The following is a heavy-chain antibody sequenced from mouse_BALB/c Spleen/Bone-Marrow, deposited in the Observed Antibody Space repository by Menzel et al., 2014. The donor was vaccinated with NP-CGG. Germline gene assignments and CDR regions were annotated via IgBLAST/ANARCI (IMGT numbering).Heavy chain of an antibody. CDR3: ALYYYGSSGFAY. CDR1: GFNIKDTY. Sequence: EVQLQQSGAELVKPGASVKLSCTASGFNIKDTYMHWVKQRPEQGLEWIGRIDPANGNTKYDPKFQGKATITADTSSNTAYLQLSSQTSEDTAVYYCALYYYGSSGFAYWGQGTLVTVSA. D-gene: IGHD1-1*01. J-gene: IGHJ3*01. V-gene: IGHV14-3*02. CDR2: IDPANGNT.